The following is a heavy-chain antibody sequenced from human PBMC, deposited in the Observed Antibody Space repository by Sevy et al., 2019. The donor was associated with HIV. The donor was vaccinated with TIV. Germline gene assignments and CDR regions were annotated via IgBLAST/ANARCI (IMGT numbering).Heavy chain of an antibody. V-gene: IGHV4-39*01. J-gene: IGHJ4*02. D-gene: IGHD4-17*01. CDR2: IYYSRST. Sequence: SETLSITCSVSGGSISSSSYYWGWIRQPPGKGLEWIGSIYYSRSTYYNPSLKSRVTISVDTSKSQFSLKLSSVTAADTAVYYCARLKGGTVTTPFFDYWGQGTLVTVSS. CDR3: ARLKGGTVTTPFFDY. CDR1: GGSISSSSYY.